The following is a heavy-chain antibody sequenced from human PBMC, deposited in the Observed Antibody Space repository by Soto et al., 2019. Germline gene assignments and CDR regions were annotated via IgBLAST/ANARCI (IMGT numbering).Heavy chain of an antibody. V-gene: IGHV3-30*03. CDR3: AREETAWPLAYGLDV. J-gene: IGHJ6*02. D-gene: IGHD2-21*02. CDR2: ISYDGSNK. CDR1: GFTFSSYG. Sequence: PGGSLRLSCAASGFTFSSYGMHWVRQAPGKGLEWVAVISYDGSNKYYADSVKGRFTISRDNSKNTLYLQMNSLRDEDTAVYYCAREETAWPLAYGLDVWGQGTTVTVSS.